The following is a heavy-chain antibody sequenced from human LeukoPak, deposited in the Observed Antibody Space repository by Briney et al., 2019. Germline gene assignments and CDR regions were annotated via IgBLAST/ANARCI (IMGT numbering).Heavy chain of an antibody. CDR1: GFTFSIYE. V-gene: IGHV3-48*03. CDR3: ARDQYSSSWVTSYYYYYMDV. J-gene: IGHJ6*03. D-gene: IGHD6-13*01. CDR2: ISSSGSTI. Sequence: GGSLRLSCAASGFTFSIYEMNWVRQAPGKGLEWVSYISSSGSTIYYADSVKGRFTISRDNAKNSLYLQMNSLRAEDTAVYYCARDQYSSSWVTSYYYYYMDVWGKGTTVTVSS.